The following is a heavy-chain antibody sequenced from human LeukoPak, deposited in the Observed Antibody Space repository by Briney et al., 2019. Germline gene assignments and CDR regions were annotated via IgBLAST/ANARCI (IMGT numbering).Heavy chain of an antibody. CDR1: GGSISSGDYY. D-gene: IGHD3-10*01. Sequence: PSQTLSLTCTVSGGSISSGDYYWSWIRQPPGKGLEWIGYIYYSGSTYYNPSLKSRVTISVDTSKNQFSLKLSSVTAADTAVYYCAREGVGGSGSYEYWGQGTLVTVSS. CDR2: IYYSGST. V-gene: IGHV4-30-4*01. J-gene: IGHJ4*02. CDR3: AREGVGGSGSYEY.